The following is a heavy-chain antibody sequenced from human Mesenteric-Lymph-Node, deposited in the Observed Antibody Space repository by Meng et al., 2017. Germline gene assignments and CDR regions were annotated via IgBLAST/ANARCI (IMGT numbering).Heavy chain of an antibody. V-gene: IGHV4-61*01. CDR3: ARTGYFYDSSGYQSWYFDL. Sequence: SETLSLTCAVSGYSISSGYYWGWIRQPPGKGLEWIGYSYYSGSTNYNPSLKSRVTISVDTSKHQFSLELNSVTAADTAVYYCARTGYFYDSSGYQSWYFDLWGRGTLVTVSS. CDR2: SYYSGST. CDR1: GYSISSGYY. J-gene: IGHJ2*01. D-gene: IGHD3-22*01.